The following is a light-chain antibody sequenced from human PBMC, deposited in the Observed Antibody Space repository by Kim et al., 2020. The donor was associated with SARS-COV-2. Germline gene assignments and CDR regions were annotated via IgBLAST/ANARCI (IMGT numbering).Light chain of an antibody. Sequence: QSALTQPASVSGSPGQSISISCTGTSSNIGSYNYVSWHQQHPGKAPKLMIYDVNKRPSWISSRFSGSKSGSTASLTISGLQAEDEADYYCSSFTTRSTLVFGGGTQLTVL. V-gene: IGLV2-14*03. CDR3: SSFTTRSTLV. J-gene: IGLJ3*02. CDR2: DVN. CDR1: SSNIGSYNY.